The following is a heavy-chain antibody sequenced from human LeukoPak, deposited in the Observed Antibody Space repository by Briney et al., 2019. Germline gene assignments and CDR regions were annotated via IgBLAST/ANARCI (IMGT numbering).Heavy chain of an antibody. CDR3: ARDVAAAGTRGIFDY. CDR1: GGSISSSSYY. V-gene: IGHV4-39*07. CDR2: IYYSGST. Sequence: SETLSLTCTVSGGSISSSSYYWGWIRQPPGKGLEWIGSIYYSGSTYYNPSLKSRVTISVDTSKNQFSLKLSSVTAADTAVYYCARDVAAAGTRGIFDYWGQGTLVTVSS. D-gene: IGHD6-13*01. J-gene: IGHJ4*02.